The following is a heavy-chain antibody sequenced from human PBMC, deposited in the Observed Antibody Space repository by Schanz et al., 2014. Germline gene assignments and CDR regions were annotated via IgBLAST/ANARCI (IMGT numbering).Heavy chain of an antibody. D-gene: IGHD5-12*01. CDR3: ARRGSYNWFDP. CDR2: IYYSGTT. J-gene: IGHJ5*02. Sequence: QLQLQESGPGLVKPSETLSLTCTVSGGSISSSTYWWGWIRQPPGKGLEWIGGIYYSGTTYYNPSLKSRLTMSVDTSKNQFSLELSSVTAADTAVYYCARRGSYNWFDPWGQGTLVTVSS. CDR1: GGSISSSTYW. V-gene: IGHV4-39*01.